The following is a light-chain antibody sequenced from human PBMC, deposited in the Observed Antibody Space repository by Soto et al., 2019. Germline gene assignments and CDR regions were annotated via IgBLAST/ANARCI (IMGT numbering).Light chain of an antibody. CDR2: DAS. CDR3: QQRSNWPLLT. J-gene: IGKJ4*01. V-gene: IGKV3-11*01. Sequence: EIVLTQSPATLSLSPGERATLSCRASQSVSSYLAWYQHKPGQAPRLLIYDASNRATGITARFSGSGSGTDFTLTISSLEPEDFAVYYCQQRSNWPLLTFGGGTKVEIK. CDR1: QSVSSY.